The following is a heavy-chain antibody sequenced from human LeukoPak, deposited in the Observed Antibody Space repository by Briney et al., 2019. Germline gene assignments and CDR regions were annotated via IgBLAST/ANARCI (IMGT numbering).Heavy chain of an antibody. CDR3: ARGIGGLRYFDWLPSCAFDI. CDR2: IYSGGST. CDR1: GFTVSSNY. D-gene: IGHD3-9*01. J-gene: IGHJ3*02. V-gene: IGHV3-53*01. Sequence: GGSLRLSCAASGFTVSSNYMSWVRQAPGKGLEWVSVIYSGGSTYYADSVKGRFTISRGNSKNTLYLQMNSLRAEDTAVYYCARGIGGLRYFDWLPSCAFDIWGQGTMVTVSS.